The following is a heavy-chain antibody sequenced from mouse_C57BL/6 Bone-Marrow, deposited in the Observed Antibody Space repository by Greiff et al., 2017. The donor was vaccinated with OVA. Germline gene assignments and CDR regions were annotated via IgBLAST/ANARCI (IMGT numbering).Heavy chain of an antibody. CDR3: ARGRTLYGGFRDWYFDV. V-gene: IGHV1-81*01. D-gene: IGHD1-1*02. Sequence: VKLVESGAELARPGASVKLSCKASGYTFTSYGISWVKQRTGQGLEWIGEIYPRSGNTYYNEKFKGKATLTADKSSSTAYMELRSLTSEDSAVYFCARGRTLYGGFRDWYFDVWGTGTTVTVSS. CDR2: IYPRSGNT. CDR1: GYTFTSYG. J-gene: IGHJ1*03.